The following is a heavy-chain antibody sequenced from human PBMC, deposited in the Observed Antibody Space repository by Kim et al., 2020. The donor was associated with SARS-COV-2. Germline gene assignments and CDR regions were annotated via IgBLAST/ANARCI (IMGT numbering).Heavy chain of an antibody. CDR1: GGSISSGGYY. CDR2: LYYSGST. CDR3: ARGREEGYGMDV. Sequence: SETLSLTCTVSGGSISSGGYYWSWIRQHPGKGLELIGYLYYSGSTYYNPSLKSRVTISVDTSKNQFSLKLSSVTAADTAVYYCARGREEGYGMDVWGQGTTVTVSS. V-gene: IGHV4-31*03. J-gene: IGHJ6*02.